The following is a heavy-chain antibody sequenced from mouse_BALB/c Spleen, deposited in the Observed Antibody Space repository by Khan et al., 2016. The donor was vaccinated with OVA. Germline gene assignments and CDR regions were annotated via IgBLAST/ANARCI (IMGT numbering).Heavy chain of an antibody. J-gene: IGHJ1*01. D-gene: IGHD1-1*01. CDR2: IYYSGTV. V-gene: IGHV3-5*02. Sequence: EVPLVESGPGLVKPSQTVSLTCTVTGISITSGNYRWSWIRQFPGNKLEWIGNIYYSGTVTYNPSLTSRTTITRDTSKNQFFLEMNSLTAEDTATYYCARDYGSLYWYFDVWGAGTTVTVSS. CDR3: ARDYGSLYWYFDV. CDR1: GISITSGNYR.